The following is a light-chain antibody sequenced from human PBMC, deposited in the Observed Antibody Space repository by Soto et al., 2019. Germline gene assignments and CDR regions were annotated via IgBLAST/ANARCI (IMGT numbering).Light chain of an antibody. CDR2: DVT. V-gene: IGLV2-11*01. CDR1: GSDVGGYNY. J-gene: IGLJ2*01. Sequence: QSALTQPRSVSGSPGQSVTISCTGTGSDVGGYNYVSWYQQHPGKAPKLMIYDVTKRPSGVPDRFSGSKSSNTASLTISGLQAEDEADYYCCSYAGSYTFVVFGGGTKVTVL. CDR3: CSYAGSYTFVV.